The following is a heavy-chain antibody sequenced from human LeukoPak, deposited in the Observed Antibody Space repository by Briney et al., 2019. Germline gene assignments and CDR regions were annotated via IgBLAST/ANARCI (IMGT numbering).Heavy chain of an antibody. CDR3: ARGGIPAYDFWRGYNY. CDR2: IYSGGST. V-gene: IGHV3-53*01. CDR1: GFTLSSNY. J-gene: IGHJ4*02. D-gene: IGHD3-3*01. Sequence: GGSLRLSCAASGFTLSSNYMSWVRQAPGKGLEWVSVIYSGGSTYYADSVKGRFTISRDNSKNTLYLQMNSLRAEDTAVYYCARGGIPAYDFWRGYNYWGQGTLITVSS.